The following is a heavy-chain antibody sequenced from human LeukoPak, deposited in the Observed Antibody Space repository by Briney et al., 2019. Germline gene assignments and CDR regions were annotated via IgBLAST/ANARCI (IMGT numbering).Heavy chain of an antibody. Sequence: EGSLRLSCAASGFTFSSYGMHWVRQAPGKGLEWVAVISYDGSNKYYADSVKGRFTISRDNSKNTLYLQMNSLRAEDTAVYYCAKDSHDYGDHPAGYWGQGTLVTVSS. CDR2: ISYDGSNK. V-gene: IGHV3-30*18. CDR1: GFTFSSYG. CDR3: AKDSHDYGDHPAGY. J-gene: IGHJ4*02. D-gene: IGHD4-17*01.